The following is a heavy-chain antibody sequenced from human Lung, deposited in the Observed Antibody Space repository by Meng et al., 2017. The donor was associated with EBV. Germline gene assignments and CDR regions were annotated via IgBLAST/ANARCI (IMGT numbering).Heavy chain of an antibody. CDR2: INHSGST. J-gene: IGHJ4*02. Sequence: VQLQHVGAGLLKPSETLSLTCAVYGVSFSGYDWSWIRQPPGKGLEWIGEINHSGSTNYNPSLKSRVTISVDTSKNQFSLKLSSVTAADTAVYYCARGGWSSSWGNWGQGTLVTVSS. CDR3: ARGGWSSSWGN. D-gene: IGHD6-13*01. CDR1: GVSFSGYD. V-gene: IGHV4-34*01.